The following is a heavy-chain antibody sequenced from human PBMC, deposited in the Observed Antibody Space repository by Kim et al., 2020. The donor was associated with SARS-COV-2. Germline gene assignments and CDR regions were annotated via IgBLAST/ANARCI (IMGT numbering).Heavy chain of an antibody. CDR2: T. CDR3: ARHRRSYMDV. J-gene: IGHJ6*03. V-gene: IGHV3-20*03. Sequence: TGYEDSVKSRITNSRDNAKNSMYLQMNSLRAEDTALYYCARHRRSYMDVWGKGTTVTVSS.